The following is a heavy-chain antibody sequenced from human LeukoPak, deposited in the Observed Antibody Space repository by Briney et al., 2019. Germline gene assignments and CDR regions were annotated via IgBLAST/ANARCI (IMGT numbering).Heavy chain of an antibody. J-gene: IGHJ4*02. V-gene: IGHV3-23*01. D-gene: IGHD3-22*01. CDR1: GITLSNYG. CDR2: ISGSGGGT. Sequence: GGSLRLPCAVSGITLSNYGMSWVRQAPGKGLEWVAGISGSGGGTKYADSVKGRFTISRDNPKNTLYLQMNSLRAEDTAMYFCAKRGVVIRVILVGFHKEAYYFDSWGQGALVTVSS. CDR3: AKRGVVIRVILVGFHKEAYYFDS.